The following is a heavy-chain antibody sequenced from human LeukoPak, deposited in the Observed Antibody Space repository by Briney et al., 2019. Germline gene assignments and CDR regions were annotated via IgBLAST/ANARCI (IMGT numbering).Heavy chain of an antibody. CDR3: APSLYYYDRTESGGAFDI. CDR1: GYTFSVYY. V-gene: IGHV1-2*02. D-gene: IGHD3-22*01. CDR2: INPNSGGT. J-gene: IGHJ3*02. Sequence: ASVKVSCKSSGYTFSVYYMHWVRQAPGQGLEWMGWINPNSGGTNYAQKFQGRVTMTRDTSISTAYMELSRLRSDDTAVYCCAPSLYYYDRTESGGAFDIWGQGHMVTVSS.